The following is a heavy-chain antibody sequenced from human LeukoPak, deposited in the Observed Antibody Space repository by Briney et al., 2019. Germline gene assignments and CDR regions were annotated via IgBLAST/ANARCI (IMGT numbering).Heavy chain of an antibody. V-gene: IGHV3-48*01. CDR2: ISASNSTI. D-gene: IGHD1-26*01. CDR1: GFVFSSYE. J-gene: IGHJ4*02. Sequence: PGGSLRLSCAASGFVFSSYEMNWVRQAPGRGLEWVSYISASNSTIYYADSVKGRFTISRDNAKNSMYLQMNSLRAEDTAVYYCASGGATSFDYWGQGTLVTVSS. CDR3: ASGGATSFDY.